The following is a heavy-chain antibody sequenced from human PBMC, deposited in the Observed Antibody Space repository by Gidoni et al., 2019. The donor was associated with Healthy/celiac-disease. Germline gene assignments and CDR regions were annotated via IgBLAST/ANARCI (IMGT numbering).Heavy chain of an antibody. D-gene: IGHD3-16*01. V-gene: IGHV3-21*01. CDR1: GCTVSSYS. J-gene: IGHJ5*02. CDR2: ISSSSSYI. CDR3: ARDGELGWFDP. Sequence: EVQLVESGGGLVKPGGSLRLSCAASGCTVSSYSMNWVRQAPGKGLEWVSSISSSSSYIYYADSVKGRFTISRDNAKNSLYLQMNSLRAEDTAVYYCARDGELGWFDPWGQGTLVTVSS.